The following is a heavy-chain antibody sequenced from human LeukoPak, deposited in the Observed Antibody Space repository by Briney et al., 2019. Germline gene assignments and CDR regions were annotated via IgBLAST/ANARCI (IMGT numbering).Heavy chain of an antibody. D-gene: IGHD3-22*01. CDR3: ARDFYVGGYAGGGSPCVDY. J-gene: IGHJ4*02. Sequence: GGSLRLXCAASGFTFSDYYMSWIRQAPGKGLEWVSYISSSGSTIYYADSVKGRFTISRDNAKNSLYLQMNSLRAEDTAVYYCARDFYVGGYAGGGSPCVDYWGQGTLVTVSS. CDR1: GFTFSDYY. V-gene: IGHV3-11*04. CDR2: ISSSGSTI.